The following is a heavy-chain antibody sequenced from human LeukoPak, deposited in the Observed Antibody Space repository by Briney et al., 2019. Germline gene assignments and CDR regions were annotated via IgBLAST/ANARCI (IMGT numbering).Heavy chain of an antibody. V-gene: IGHV3-23*01. D-gene: IGHD3-22*01. CDR1: GFTFSSYA. CDR3: ARDFYDSSGYYYDY. Sequence: GGSLRLSCAAPGFTFSSYAMSWVRQAPGKGLEWVSAISGSGGSTYYADSVKGRFTISRDNSKNTLYLQMNSLRAEDTAVYYCARDFYDSSGYYYDYWGQGTLVTVSS. CDR2: ISGSGGST. J-gene: IGHJ4*02.